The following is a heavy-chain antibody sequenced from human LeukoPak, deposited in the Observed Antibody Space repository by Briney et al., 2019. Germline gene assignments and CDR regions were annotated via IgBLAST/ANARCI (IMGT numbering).Heavy chain of an antibody. Sequence: GGSLRLSCAASGFTFSNAWMNWVRQAPGKGLEWVGRIKSKTHGGTTDFAAPVKGRFTISRDDSKNTLYLQMNSLKTEDTAVYYCTTDTYYDYVWGSYGSDYWGQGTLVTVSS. V-gene: IGHV3-15*07. CDR1: GFTFSNAW. D-gene: IGHD3-16*01. CDR3: TTDTYYDYVWGSYGSDY. CDR2: IKSKTHGGTT. J-gene: IGHJ4*02.